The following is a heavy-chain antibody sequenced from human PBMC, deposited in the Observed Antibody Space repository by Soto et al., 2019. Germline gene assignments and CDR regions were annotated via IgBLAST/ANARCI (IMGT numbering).Heavy chain of an antibody. D-gene: IGHD5-12*01. CDR2: IIPIFGTA. CDR3: ARRMVPDSGYARDYYYYYGMDV. J-gene: IGHJ6*02. V-gene: IGHV1-69*13. Sequence: GASVKVSCKASGYTFIRYGITWVRQAPGQGLEWMGGIIPIFGTANYAQKFQGRVTITADESTSTAYMELSSLRSEDTAVYYCARRMVPDSGYARDYYYYYGMDVWGQGTTVTVSS. CDR1: GYTFIRYG.